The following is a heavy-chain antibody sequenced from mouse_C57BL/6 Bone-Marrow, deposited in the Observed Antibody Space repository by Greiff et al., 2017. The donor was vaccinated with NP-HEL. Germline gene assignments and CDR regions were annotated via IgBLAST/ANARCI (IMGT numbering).Heavy chain of an antibody. D-gene: IGHD1-1*01. CDR3: TRTTTVVAPSFDY. J-gene: IGHJ2*01. Sequence: LVESGAELVRPGASVTLSCKASGYTFTDYEMHWVKQTPVHGLEWIGAIDPETGGTAYNQKFKGKAILTADKSSSTAYMELRSLTSEDSAVYYCTRTTTVVAPSFDYWGQGTTLTVSS. V-gene: IGHV1-15*01. CDR2: IDPETGGT. CDR1: GYTFTDYE.